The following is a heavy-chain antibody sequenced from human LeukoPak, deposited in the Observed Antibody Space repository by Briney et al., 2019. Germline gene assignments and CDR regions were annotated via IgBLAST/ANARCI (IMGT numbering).Heavy chain of an antibody. V-gene: IGHV3-23*01. CDR1: GFTFSSYE. D-gene: IGHD3-22*01. CDR3: VKDFVEAYYYDSSGFYSGAFEI. J-gene: IGHJ3*02. CDR2: ISGSGGNT. Sequence: PGGSLRLSCAASGFTFSSYEMNWVRQAPGRGLEWVSAISGSGGNTYYADSVKGRYTISRDNSKNTLYLEMNTLRVEDTAIYYCVKDFVEAYYYDSSGFYSGAFEIWGQGTTVTVSS.